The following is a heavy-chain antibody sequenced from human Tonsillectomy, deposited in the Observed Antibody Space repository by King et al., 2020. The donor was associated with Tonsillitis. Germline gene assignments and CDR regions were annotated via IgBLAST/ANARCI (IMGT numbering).Heavy chain of an antibody. CDR2: IYDSGDT. CDR1: GGSISNSY. D-gene: IGHD6-19*01. CDR3: AGKAVTGNLPFDP. V-gene: IGHV4-59*01. J-gene: IGHJ5*02. Sequence: QLQESGPGLVKPSETLSLTCTVSGGSISNSYWSWIRQPPGKGLEWVGYIYDSGDTNYNPSLKSRVTISVDTSKNQFSLKLSSVTAADTAVYYCAGKAVTGNLPFDPWGQGTLVTVSS.